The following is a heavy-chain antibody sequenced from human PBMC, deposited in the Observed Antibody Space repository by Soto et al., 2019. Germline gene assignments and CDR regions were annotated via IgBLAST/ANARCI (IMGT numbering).Heavy chain of an antibody. J-gene: IGHJ4*02. V-gene: IGHV1-3*01. CDR1: GYASLSYA. CDR3: AREVPGVTSFDY. D-gene: IGHD3-10*01. Sequence: QVQLVQSGPEMMQPGASVKVSCKASGYASLSYAMHWVRQVHGQVYEWLGWINAGVDGTMYSERFQGRVMITRDTCANTVYMELNALTSEDTAVYYCAREVPGVTSFDYWGQGTLVIVSS. CDR2: INAGVDGT.